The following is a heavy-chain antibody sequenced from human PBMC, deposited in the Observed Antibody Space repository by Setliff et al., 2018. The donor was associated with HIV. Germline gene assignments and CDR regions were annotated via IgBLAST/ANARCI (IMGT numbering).Heavy chain of an antibody. J-gene: IGHJ6*01. V-gene: IGHV7-4-1*02. CDR3: AREFQLLAHSYGMDV. D-gene: IGHD2-2*01. Sequence: ASVKVSCKASGDTFSSYAISWVRQAPGQGLEWMGGINTFTGTPTYARGFTGRYVFSLDASVNTAYLEINNLEADDTATYYCAREFQLLAHSYGMDVWGQGTTVTVSS. CDR2: INTFTGTP. CDR1: GDTFSSYA.